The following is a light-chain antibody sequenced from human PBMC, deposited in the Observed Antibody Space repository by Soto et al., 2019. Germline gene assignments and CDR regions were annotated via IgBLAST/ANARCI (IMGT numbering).Light chain of an antibody. CDR2: GAS. J-gene: IGKJ4*01. CDR3: QKYSSAPLT. Sequence: IQLTQSPSSLSASVGNRVTITCRASQGISNFLAWYQQKPGKVPKLMIYGASTLQSGVPSRLSGSRSGTDFTLTISSLQPEDVATYYCQKYSSAPLTFGGGTKVDIK. V-gene: IGKV1-27*01. CDR1: QGISNF.